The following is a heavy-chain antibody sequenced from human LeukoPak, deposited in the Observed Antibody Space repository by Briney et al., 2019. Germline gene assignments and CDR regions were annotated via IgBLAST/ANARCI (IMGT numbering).Heavy chain of an antibody. CDR2: INHSGST. J-gene: IGHJ5*02. V-gene: IGHV4-34*01. Sequence: PSETLSLTCAVYGGSSSGYYWSWIRQPPGKGLEWIGEINHSGSTNYNPSLKSRVTISVDTSKNQFSLKLSSVTAADTAVYYCARENHQNYDFWSGYYSQWFDPWGQGTLVTVSS. CDR3: ARENHQNYDFWSGYYSQWFDP. CDR1: GGSSSGYY. D-gene: IGHD3-3*01.